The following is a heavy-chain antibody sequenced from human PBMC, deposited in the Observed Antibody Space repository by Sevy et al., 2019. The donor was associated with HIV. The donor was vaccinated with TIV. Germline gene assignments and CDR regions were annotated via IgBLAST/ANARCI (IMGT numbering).Heavy chain of an antibody. CDR1: GGSITSNY. V-gene: IGHV4-59*01. CDR3: AREGRPESRGYYFLPRQFSFDN. CDR2: IYDEGST. D-gene: IGHD3-22*01. Sequence: SETLSLTCTVSGGSITSNYWSWIRQPPGGGLEWIGYIYDEGSTNYNPSLKSRVTMSFETSKNQFSLRLTFVTVADTAVYFCAREGRPESRGYYFLPRQFSFDNWGLGTLVTVSS. J-gene: IGHJ4*02.